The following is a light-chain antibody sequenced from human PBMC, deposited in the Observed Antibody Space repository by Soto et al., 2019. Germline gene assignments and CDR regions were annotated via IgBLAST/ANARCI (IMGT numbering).Light chain of an antibody. J-gene: IGKJ5*01. V-gene: IGKV1-39*01. CDR1: QSISSY. CDR2: AAS. CDR3: QQSYSTPHIT. Sequence: DIQMTQSPSSLSASVGDRVTTTCRASQSISSYLNWYQQKPGKAPKLLIYAASSLQSGVPSRFSGSGSGTDFTLTISSLQPEDFATYYCQQSYSTPHITFGQGTRLE.